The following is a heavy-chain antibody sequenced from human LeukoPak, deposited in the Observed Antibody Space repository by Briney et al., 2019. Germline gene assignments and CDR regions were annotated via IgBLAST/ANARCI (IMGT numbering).Heavy chain of an antibody. CDR3: ARPYCSSTSCYHYGMDV. V-gene: IGHV3-9*01. D-gene: IGHD2-2*01. J-gene: IGHJ6*02. Sequence: QSGRSLRLSCAGSGFIFNNYAMHWVRQPPGEGLEWVSGISWNSGSIDYADSVKGRFTISRDNAKNSLYLQMNSLRAEDTAVYYCARPYCSSTSCYHYGMDVWGQGTTVTVSS. CDR1: GFIFNNYA. CDR2: ISWNSGSI.